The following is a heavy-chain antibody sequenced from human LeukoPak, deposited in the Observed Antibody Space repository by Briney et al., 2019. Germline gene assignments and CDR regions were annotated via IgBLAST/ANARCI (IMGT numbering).Heavy chain of an antibody. CDR3: ARGRPHGNDY. CDR1: GFTFSSYW. D-gene: IGHD4-23*01. Sequence: GALRLSCAASGFTFSSYWMNWVRQAPGKGLVWVSRIASDGSSTTYEDSVKGRFSISRDNAKNTLYLQMNSLRVEDTAVYYCARGRPHGNDYWGQGTLVTVSS. V-gene: IGHV3-74*01. J-gene: IGHJ4*02. CDR2: IASDGSST.